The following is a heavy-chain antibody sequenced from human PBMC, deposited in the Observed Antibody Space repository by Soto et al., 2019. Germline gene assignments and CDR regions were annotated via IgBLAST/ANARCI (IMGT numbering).Heavy chain of an antibody. CDR3: AREVAHSTGRYDYFDQ. CDR2: ISTYNGNT. D-gene: IGHD6-13*01. J-gene: IGHJ4*02. Sequence: QVQLVQSGGEVKKPGASVNISCKATGYTFISYSITWVRQAPGQGLEWMGWISTYNGNTKYAQSLQGRVTLTRDTSTNSAFMEIMGLRSDDTAIYYCAREVAHSTGRYDYFDQWGQGTLVAVSS. CDR1: GYTFISYS. V-gene: IGHV1-18*04.